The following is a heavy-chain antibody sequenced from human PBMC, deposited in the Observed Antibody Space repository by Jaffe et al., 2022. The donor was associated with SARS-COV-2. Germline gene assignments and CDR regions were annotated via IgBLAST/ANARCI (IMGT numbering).Heavy chain of an antibody. CDR1: GFTFSSYS. CDR2: ISSSSSYI. V-gene: IGHV3-21*01. Sequence: EVQLVESGGGLVKPGGSLRLSCAASGFTFSSYSMNWVRQAPGKGLEWVSSISSSSSYIYYADSVKGRFTISRDNAKNSLYLQMNSLRAEDTAVYYCARDSLYCSSTSCYSPIRYYYYMDVWGKGTTVTVSS. CDR3: ARDSLYCSSTSCYSPIRYYYYMDV. J-gene: IGHJ6*03. D-gene: IGHD2-2*01.